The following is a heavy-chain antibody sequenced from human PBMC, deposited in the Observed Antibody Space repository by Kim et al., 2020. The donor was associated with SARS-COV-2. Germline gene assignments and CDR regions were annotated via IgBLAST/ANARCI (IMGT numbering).Heavy chain of an antibody. Sequence: GGSLRLSCAASGFTFSAYDMAWVRQAPGKGLEWVSFISSVSTTIFYADSGKGRFTISRDNAKNSLYLHMNSLRDEDTAVYQCARVKGNSGYGMDVWGQGTTVTVSS. CDR1: GFTFSAYD. D-gene: IGHD3-22*01. V-gene: IGHV3-48*02. J-gene: IGHJ6*02. CDR2: ISSVSTTI. CDR3: ARVKGNSGYGMDV.